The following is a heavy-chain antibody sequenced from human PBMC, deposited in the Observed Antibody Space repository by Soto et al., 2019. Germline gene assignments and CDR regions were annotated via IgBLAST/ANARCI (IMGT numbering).Heavy chain of an antibody. V-gene: IGHV5-10-1*01. D-gene: IGHD2-8*01. J-gene: IGHJ6*02. CDR3: ARHPYATNYYYYGMDV. CDR2: IDPSDSYT. Sequence: GESLKISCKGSGYSFTSYWISWVRQMPGKGLEWMGRIDPSDSYTNYSPSFQGHVTISADKSISTAYLQWSSLKASDTAMYYCARHPYATNYYYYGMDVWGQGTTVTVSS. CDR1: GYSFTSYW.